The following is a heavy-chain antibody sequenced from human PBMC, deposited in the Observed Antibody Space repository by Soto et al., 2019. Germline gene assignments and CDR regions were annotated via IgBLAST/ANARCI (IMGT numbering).Heavy chain of an antibody. J-gene: IGHJ4*02. Sequence: SETLPMTSAAPGGTLLPGGSCAPWFRTPPGKALEWIGHTYHSGNPYYNPSLKSRVIISVDRSKNQFSLKLSSVTAADTAVYYCARAPAPLYSSSWYYFDYWGQGTLVTVSS. CDR2: TYHSGNP. CDR1: GGTLLPGGSC. D-gene: IGHD6-13*01. V-gene: IGHV4-30-2*01. CDR3: ARAPAPLYSSSWYYFDY.